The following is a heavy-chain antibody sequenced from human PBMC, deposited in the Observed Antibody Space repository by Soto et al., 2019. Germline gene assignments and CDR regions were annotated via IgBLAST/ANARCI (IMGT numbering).Heavy chain of an antibody. V-gene: IGHV3-33*01. CDR1: GFNFNSYG. CDR2: IWYDGSNK. J-gene: IGHJ3*02. CDR3: VRDKTGAFDI. Sequence: QVQLVESGGGVVQPGRSLRLSCAASGFNFNSYGMHWVRQAPGKGLEWVAVIWYDGSNKYYADSVKGRFTISRDNSKNTMYLQMNILIVEDTAVYYCVRDKTGAFDIWGQGTMVTVSS. D-gene: IGHD3-9*01.